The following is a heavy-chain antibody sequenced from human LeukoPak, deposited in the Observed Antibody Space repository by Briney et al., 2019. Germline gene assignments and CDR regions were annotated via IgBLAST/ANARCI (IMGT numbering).Heavy chain of an antibody. CDR3: TSGVNL. D-gene: IGHD3-10*01. J-gene: IGHJ2*01. CDR1: GFTFSSYA. CDR2: INHSGST. Sequence: GSLRLSCAASGFTFSSYAMSWIRQPPGKGLEWIGEINHSGSTNYNPSLKSRVTISVDTSKNQFSLKLSSVTAADTAVYYCTSGVNLWGRGTLVTVSS. V-gene: IGHV4-34*08.